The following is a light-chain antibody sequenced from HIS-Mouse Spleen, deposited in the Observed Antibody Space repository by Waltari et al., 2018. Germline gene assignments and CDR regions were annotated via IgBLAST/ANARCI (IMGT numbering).Light chain of an antibody. CDR1: SSDVGGYNH. V-gene: IGLV2-11*01. CDR2: DVS. CDR3: CSYAGSYTLV. J-gene: IGLJ2*01. Sequence: QSALTQPRSVSGSPGQSVTIPCTGTSSDVGGYNHVSWYQQHPGKAPKLMIYDVSKRPSGVPDRFSGSKSGNTASLTISGLQAEDEADYYCCSYAGSYTLVFGGGTKLTVL.